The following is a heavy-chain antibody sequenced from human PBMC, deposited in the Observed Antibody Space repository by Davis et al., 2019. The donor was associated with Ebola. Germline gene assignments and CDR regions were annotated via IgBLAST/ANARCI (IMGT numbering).Heavy chain of an antibody. CDR1: GVTFRNLW. J-gene: IGHJ4*02. Sequence: GESLKISCVVSGVTFRNLWMHWVRQAPVKGLLWVARVAPDGINTAYADSVKGRFTISRDNAKSTVYLQMNSLRAEDTAVYFCAKVDWESVPHWGQGTRVTVSS. D-gene: IGHD1-26*01. CDR3: AKVDWESVPH. CDR2: VAPDGINT. V-gene: IGHV3-74*01.